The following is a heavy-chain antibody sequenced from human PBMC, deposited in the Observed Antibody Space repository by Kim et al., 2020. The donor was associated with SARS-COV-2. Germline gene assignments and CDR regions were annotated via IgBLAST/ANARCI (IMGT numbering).Heavy chain of an antibody. Sequence: GGSLRLSCAASGFTFSDHSMDWVRQAPGKGLQWVGRIRRKVNSYSTEYAASVKGRFTISRDDSKNSLYLQMNSLKSEDTAVYYCARFYCSGGTCLDYWGQGALATVSS. J-gene: IGHJ4*02. D-gene: IGHD2-15*01. V-gene: IGHV3-72*01. CDR2: IRRKVNSYST. CDR1: GFTFSDHS. CDR3: ARFYCSGGTCLDY.